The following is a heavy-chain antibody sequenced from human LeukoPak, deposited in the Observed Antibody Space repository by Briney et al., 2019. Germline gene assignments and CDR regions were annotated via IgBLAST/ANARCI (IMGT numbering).Heavy chain of an antibody. CDR1: GYTFTGYY. Sequence: ASVKVSCKASGYTFTGYYMHWVRQAPGQGLEWMGRFNPNSGGTNYAQKFQDRVTMTRDTSISTAYMELGRLRSDDTAVYYCARDGGSGGSPLQFTPDYWGQGTLVTVSS. J-gene: IGHJ4*02. CDR2: FNPNSGGT. CDR3: ARDGGSGGSPLQFTPDY. V-gene: IGHV1-2*06. D-gene: IGHD2-15*01.